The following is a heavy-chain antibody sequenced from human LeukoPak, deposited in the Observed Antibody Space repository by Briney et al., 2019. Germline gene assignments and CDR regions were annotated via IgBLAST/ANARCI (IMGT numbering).Heavy chain of an antibody. Sequence: SETLSLTCTVSGGSISSGGYYWSWIRQPPGKGLERIGYIYHSVSTYYNPSLKSRVTISVDRSKNQFSLKLSSVTAADTAVYYCARELYGGRDYWGQGILVTVSS. V-gene: IGHV4-30-2*01. CDR2: IYHSVST. CDR1: GGSISSGGYY. J-gene: IGHJ4*02. CDR3: ARELYGGRDY. D-gene: IGHD4-23*01.